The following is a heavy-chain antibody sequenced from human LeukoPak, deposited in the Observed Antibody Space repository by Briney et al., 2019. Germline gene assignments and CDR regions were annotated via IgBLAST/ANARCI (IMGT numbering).Heavy chain of an antibody. CDR3: AKDMGHVGVALD. V-gene: IGHV3-21*04. J-gene: IGHJ4*02. D-gene: IGHD1-26*01. CDR1: GFTFSSYS. Sequence: GGSLRLSCAASGFTFSSYSMNWVRQAPGKGLEWVSSISSSSSYIYYADSVKGRFTISRDSAKSSLYLQMNSLRAEDTALYYCAKDMGHVGVALDWGQGTLVTVSS. CDR2: ISSSSSYI.